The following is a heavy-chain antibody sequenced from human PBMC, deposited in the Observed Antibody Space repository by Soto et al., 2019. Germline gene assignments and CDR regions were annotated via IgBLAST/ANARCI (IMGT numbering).Heavy chain of an antibody. J-gene: IGHJ6*02. Sequence: GGSLRLSCAASGFTFGSYWMNWVCQAPGKGLVWVSRIDSDGSSTTYADSVKGRFTTSRDNAKNTLYLQMSSLRVEDTAVYYCARGRPYGMDVWGQGTTVTVSS. V-gene: IGHV3-74*01. CDR1: GFTFGSYW. CDR2: IDSDGSST. CDR3: ARGRPYGMDV.